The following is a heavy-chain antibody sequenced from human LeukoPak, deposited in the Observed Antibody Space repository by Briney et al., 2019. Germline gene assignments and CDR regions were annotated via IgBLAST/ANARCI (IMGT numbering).Heavy chain of an antibody. CDR3: AREGIAAAGMDPRPFDY. D-gene: IGHD6-13*01. Sequence: GGSLRLSCAASGFTFSSYAMHWVRQAPGKGLEWVAVISYDGSNKYYADSVKGRFTISRDNSKNTLYLQMNSLRAEDTAVYYCAREGIAAAGMDPRPFDYWGQGTLVTVSS. J-gene: IGHJ4*02. CDR2: ISYDGSNK. V-gene: IGHV3-30-3*01. CDR1: GFTFSSYA.